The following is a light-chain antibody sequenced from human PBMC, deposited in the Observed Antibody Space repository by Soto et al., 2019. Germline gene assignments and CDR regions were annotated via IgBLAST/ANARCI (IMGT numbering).Light chain of an antibody. J-gene: IGKJ4*01. CDR1: RGISSW. CDR2: AAS. CDR3: QQANIFPVT. Sequence: DIQMTQSPSSVSASVGDRVTITCRASRGISSWLAWYQQKPGKAPKLLIYAASTLQSGVPSRFSGSGSGTDFTLTISSLQSEDFAAYYCQQANIFPVTFGGGTKVEVK. V-gene: IGKV1-12*01.